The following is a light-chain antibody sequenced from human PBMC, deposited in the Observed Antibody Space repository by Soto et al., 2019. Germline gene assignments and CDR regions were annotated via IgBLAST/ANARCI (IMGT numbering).Light chain of an antibody. V-gene: IGKV3-15*01. CDR3: HQYNTWPPYT. Sequence: EIVMTQSPANLSVSPGERATLSCRASQSVSSNLAWYQQKPRQGPRLLIYGASTRATSIPPRFSGSGSGTEFTLTIDSLQSEDFPDNHCHQYNTWPPYTFGQGTKLEI. CDR2: GAS. CDR1: QSVSSN. J-gene: IGKJ2*01.